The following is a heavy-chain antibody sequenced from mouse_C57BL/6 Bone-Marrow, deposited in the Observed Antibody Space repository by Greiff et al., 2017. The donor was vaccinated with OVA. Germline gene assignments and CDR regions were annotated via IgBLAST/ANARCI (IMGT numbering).Heavy chain of an antibody. D-gene: IGHD1-1*01. J-gene: IGHJ2*01. CDR2: ISRGSSTI. CDR1: GFTFSDYG. CDR3: AKSPNYYGSSLDD. Sequence: EVKLMESGGGLVKPGGSLKLSCAASGFTFSDYGMHWVRQAPEKGLEWVAYISRGSSTICYADTVKGRFTISRDNAKNTLFLQMTSLRSEDTAMYYCAKSPNYYGSSLDDWGQGTTLTVST. V-gene: IGHV5-17*01.